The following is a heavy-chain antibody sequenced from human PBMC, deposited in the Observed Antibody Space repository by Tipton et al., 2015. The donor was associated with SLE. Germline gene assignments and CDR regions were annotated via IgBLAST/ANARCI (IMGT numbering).Heavy chain of an antibody. CDR1: GGSFSGYY. D-gene: IGHD3-9*01. J-gene: IGHJ3*02. CDR3: ARVGYYDILTADI. Sequence: TLSLTCAVYGGSFSGYYWSWIRQPPGKGLEWIGEINHSGSTNYNPSLKSRVTISVDTSKNQFSLKLSSVTAADTAVYYCARVGYYDILTADIWGQGTMVTVSS. V-gene: IGHV4-34*01. CDR2: INHSGST.